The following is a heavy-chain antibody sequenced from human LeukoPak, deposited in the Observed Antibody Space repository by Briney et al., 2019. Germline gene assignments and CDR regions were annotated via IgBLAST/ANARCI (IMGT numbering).Heavy chain of an antibody. D-gene: IGHD6-13*01. CDR1: GFTFSSYS. CDR3: ARTAALYSSSWYVVDY. Sequence: GGSLRLSCAASGFTFSSYSMNWVRQAPGKGLEWVSYISSSSSTIYYADSVKGRFTISRDNAKNSLYLQMNSLGAEDTAVYYCARTAALYSSSWYVVDYWGQGTLVAVSS. V-gene: IGHV3-48*01. J-gene: IGHJ4*02. CDR2: ISSSSSTI.